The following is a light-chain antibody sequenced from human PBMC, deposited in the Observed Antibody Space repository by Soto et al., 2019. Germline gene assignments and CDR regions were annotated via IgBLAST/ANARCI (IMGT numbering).Light chain of an antibody. CDR2: GAS. J-gene: IGKJ3*01. CDR3: QQLNSFHIP. CDR1: QGIANF. Sequence: IQLTQSPSSLSASVGDRVTISCRASQGIANFLDWYQQKPGKAPKLLIYGASTLQSGVPSRFSGSGSGTDFNLTISSLQPEDFATYYCQQLNSFHIPFCPGTKVDIK. V-gene: IGKV1-9*01.